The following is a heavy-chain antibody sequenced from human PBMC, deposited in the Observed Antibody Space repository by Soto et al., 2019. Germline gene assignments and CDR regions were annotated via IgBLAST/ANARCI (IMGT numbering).Heavy chain of an antibody. V-gene: IGHV3-30-3*01. J-gene: IGHJ4*02. CDR2: ISYDGSNK. CDR3: ARVTFGELYGYFDY. CDR1: GFTFSSYA. Sequence: GGSLRLSCAASGFTFSSYAMHWVRQAPGKGLEWVAVISYDGSNKYYADSVKGRFTISRDNSKNTLYLQMNSLRAEDTAVYYCARVTFGELYGYFDYWGQGTLVTVSS. D-gene: IGHD3-10*01.